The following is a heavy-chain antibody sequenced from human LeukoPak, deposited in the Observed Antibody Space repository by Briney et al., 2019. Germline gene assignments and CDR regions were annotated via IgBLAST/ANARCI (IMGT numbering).Heavy chain of an antibody. CDR1: GGSISSYY. J-gene: IGHJ6*02. CDR2: IYTSGST. D-gene: IGHD3-9*01. Sequence: SETLCLTCTVSGGSISSYYWSWIRQPAGKGLEWIVRIYTSGSTNYNPSLKSRVTMSVDTSKNQFSLKLSSVTAADTAVYYCAITILTGYYNGYYYYGMYVWGQGTTVTVSS. V-gene: IGHV4-4*07. CDR3: AITILTGYYNGYYYYGMYV.